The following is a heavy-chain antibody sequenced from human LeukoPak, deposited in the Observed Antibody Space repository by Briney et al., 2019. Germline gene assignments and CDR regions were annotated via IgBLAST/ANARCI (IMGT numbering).Heavy chain of an antibody. D-gene: IGHD2-15*01. CDR1: GFTFSSYA. Sequence: HPGGSLRLSCAASGFTFSSYAMSWVRQAPGKGLEWVSAISGSGGSTYYADSVKGRFTISRDNSKNTLYLQMNSLRAEDTAVYYCARVCSGGSCYGFDPWGQGTLVTVSS. CDR3: ARVCSGGSCYGFDP. V-gene: IGHV3-23*01. J-gene: IGHJ5*02. CDR2: ISGSGGST.